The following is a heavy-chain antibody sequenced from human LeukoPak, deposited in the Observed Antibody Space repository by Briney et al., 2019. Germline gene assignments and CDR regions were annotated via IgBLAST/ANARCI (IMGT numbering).Heavy chain of an antibody. D-gene: IGHD3-3*01. CDR2: IYTSGST. CDR3: ARAELQRITIFGNAFDI. CDR1: GGSISSGSYY. V-gene: IGHV4-61*02. Sequence: SQTLSLTCTVSGGSISSGSYYWSWIRQPAGKGLEWIGRIYTSGSTNYNPSLKSRVTISVDTSKNQFSLKLSSVTAADTAVYYCARAELQRITIFGNAFDIWGQGIMVTVSS. J-gene: IGHJ3*02.